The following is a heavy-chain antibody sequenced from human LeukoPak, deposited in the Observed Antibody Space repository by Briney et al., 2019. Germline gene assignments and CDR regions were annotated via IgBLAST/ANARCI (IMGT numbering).Heavy chain of an antibody. CDR1: GGSISSDNYQ. Sequence: PSETLSLTCTVSGGSISSDNYQWSWIRQPPGKGLEWIGYINYSGSTYYNPSLKSRVTISVDTSKNHFSLRLSSVTAADTAVYYCARYGSGSTWFDPWGQGTLVIVSS. V-gene: IGHV4-30-4*01. J-gene: IGHJ5*02. D-gene: IGHD3-10*01. CDR3: ARYGSGSTWFDP. CDR2: INYSGST.